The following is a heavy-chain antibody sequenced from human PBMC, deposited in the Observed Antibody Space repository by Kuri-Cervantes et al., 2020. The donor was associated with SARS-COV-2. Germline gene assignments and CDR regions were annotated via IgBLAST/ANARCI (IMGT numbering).Heavy chain of an antibody. J-gene: IGHJ3*01. D-gene: IGHD6-19*01. CDR1: GFTVSSNY. Sequence: GESLKIFCAASGFTVSSNYMSWVRQAPGKGLEWVSVIFTDDKTYYADSVKDRVNMSRDNFRNTVFLQINSLRADDTAVYYCARGNVAVAGDAFDVWGHGTVVTVSS. CDR3: ARGNVAVAGDAFDV. V-gene: IGHV3-66*01. CDR2: IFTDDKT.